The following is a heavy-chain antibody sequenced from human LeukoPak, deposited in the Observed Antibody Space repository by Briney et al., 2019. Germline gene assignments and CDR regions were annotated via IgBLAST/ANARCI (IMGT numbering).Heavy chain of an antibody. J-gene: IGHJ6*03. CDR3: AREKWVPYYSYYFMDV. D-gene: IGHD1-26*01. CDR2: IKKDGSEK. Sequence: PGGSLRFSCAASGFTFSSYWMSWVRQAPGKGLEWVANIKKDGSEKYYVDSVKGRFTISRDNAKNSLFLQMNRLRAEDTAVYHCAREKWVPYYSYYFMDVWGKGTTVTISS. V-gene: IGHV3-7*01. CDR1: GFTFSSYW.